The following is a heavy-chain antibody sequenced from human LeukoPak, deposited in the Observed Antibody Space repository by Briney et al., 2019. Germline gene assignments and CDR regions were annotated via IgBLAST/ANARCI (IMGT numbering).Heavy chain of an antibody. D-gene: IGHD4-23*01. CDR1: GYTFTAYY. J-gene: IGHJ4*02. CDR2: VNPNSGAT. Sequence: ASVKVSCNASGYTFTAYYMNWIRHAPGQGLEWMGWVNPNSGATNYAKKFQGRVTMTRDTSISTAYMELRWLTSDDTAVYYCARGLLRSTVVTPGTFDYWGQGTLVTVSS. CDR3: ARGLLRSTVVTPGTFDY. V-gene: IGHV1-2*02.